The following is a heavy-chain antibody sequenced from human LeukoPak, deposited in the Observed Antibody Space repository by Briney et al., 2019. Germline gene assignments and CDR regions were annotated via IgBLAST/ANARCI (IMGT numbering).Heavy chain of an antibody. Sequence: GGSLRLSCTVSGFFVTNNYMTWVRQAPGKGLEWVSVIYTDGRTSYADSVKGRFTISRDNAKNSLYLQMNSLRAEDTAVYYCARDGEPHCSSTSCFPDYWGQGTLVTVSS. CDR1: GFFVTNNY. CDR3: ARDGEPHCSSTSCFPDY. CDR2: IYTDGRT. D-gene: IGHD2-2*01. V-gene: IGHV3-53*01. J-gene: IGHJ4*02.